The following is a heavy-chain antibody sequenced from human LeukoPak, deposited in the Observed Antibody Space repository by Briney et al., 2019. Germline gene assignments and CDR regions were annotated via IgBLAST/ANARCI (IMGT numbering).Heavy chain of an antibody. CDR2: IYYSGST. CDR1: GGSISSYY. J-gene: IGHJ4*02. V-gene: IGHV4-59*05. Sequence: HSETLSLTCTVSGGSISSYYWSWLRQPPGKGLEWIGSIYYSGSTYYNPSLKSRVTISVDTSKNQFSLKLSSVTAADTAVYYCARTRYYYNSRSYGAPYYFDYWGQGTLVTVSS. CDR3: ARTRYYYNSRSYGAPYYFDY. D-gene: IGHD3-10*01.